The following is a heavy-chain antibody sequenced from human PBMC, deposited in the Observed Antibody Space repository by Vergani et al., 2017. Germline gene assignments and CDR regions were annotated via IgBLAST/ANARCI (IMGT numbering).Heavy chain of an antibody. CDR1: GGSISSGSYY. V-gene: IGHV4-61*02. Sequence: QVQLQESGPGLVKPSQTLSLTCTVSGGSISSGSYYWSWIRQPAGKGLEWIGRIYTSGSTNYNPSLKSRVTISVDTSKNQFSLKLSSVTAADTAVYYCAREEPQYCTNGVCHATGVFDYWGQGTLVTVSS. CDR2: IYTSGST. CDR3: AREEPQYCTNGVCHATGVFDY. J-gene: IGHJ4*02. D-gene: IGHD2-8*01.